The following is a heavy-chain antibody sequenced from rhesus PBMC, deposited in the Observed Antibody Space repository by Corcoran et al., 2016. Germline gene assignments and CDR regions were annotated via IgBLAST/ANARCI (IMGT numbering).Heavy chain of an antibody. V-gene: IGHV4-169*02. J-gene: IGHJ4*01. CDR3: AREGTYNFWTGYPFDY. D-gene: IGHD3-3*01. Sequence: QLQLQESGPGLVKPSETLSVTCAVSGGSISSSYWSWIRQAPGKGLEWIGYIYGSGSSTNYNPSLKSRVTISTDTSKNQFSLKLSSVTAADTAVYYCAREGTYNFWTGYPFDYWGQGVLVTVSS. CDR1: GGSISSSY. CDR2: IYGSGSST.